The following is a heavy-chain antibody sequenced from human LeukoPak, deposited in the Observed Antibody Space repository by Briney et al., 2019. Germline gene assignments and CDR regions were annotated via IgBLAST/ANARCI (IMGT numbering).Heavy chain of an antibody. V-gene: IGHV1-18*01. CDR1: GYTFTSYG. CDR2: ISAYNGNT. J-gene: IGHJ4*02. Sequence: ASVTVSFKAFGYTFTSYGISWVRQAPGQGLEWMGWISAYNGNTNYAQKLQGRVTMTTDTSTSTAYMELRSLRSDDTAVYYCARDHSNIVVVPAAQGFDYWGQGTLVTVSS. D-gene: IGHD2-2*01. CDR3: ARDHSNIVVVPAAQGFDY.